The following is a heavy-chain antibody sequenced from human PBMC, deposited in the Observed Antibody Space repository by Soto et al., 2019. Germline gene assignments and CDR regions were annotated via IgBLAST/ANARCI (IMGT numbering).Heavy chain of an antibody. CDR2: ISAYNGNT. J-gene: IGHJ4*02. V-gene: IGHV1-18*01. CDR1: GYTFTSYG. CDR3: VVAAQPYYFDY. Sequence: GASVKVSCKASGYTFTSYGISWVRQAPGQGLEWMGWISAYNGNTNYAQKLQGRVTMTTDTSTSTSYMELRSLRSDDTAVYYCVVAAQPYYFDYWGQGTLVTVSS. D-gene: IGHD2-15*01.